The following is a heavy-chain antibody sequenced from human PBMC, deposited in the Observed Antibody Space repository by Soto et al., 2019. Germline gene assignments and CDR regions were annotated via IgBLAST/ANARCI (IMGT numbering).Heavy chain of an antibody. J-gene: IGHJ4*02. D-gene: IGHD3-22*01. CDR1: GGSISSYY. Sequence: SETLSLTCTVSGGSISSYYWSWIRQHPGKGLEWIGYIYYSGSTYYNPSLKSRVTISVDTSKNQFSLKLSSVTAADTAVYYCARDYYDSSGVANWGQGTLVTVSS. CDR2: IYYSGST. CDR3: ARDYYDSSGVAN. V-gene: IGHV4-59*06.